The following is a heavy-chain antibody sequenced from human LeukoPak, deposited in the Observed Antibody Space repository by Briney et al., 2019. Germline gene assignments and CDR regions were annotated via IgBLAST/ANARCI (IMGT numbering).Heavy chain of an antibody. CDR2: TSYDGNNK. J-gene: IGHJ6*03. CDR3: ARGGIPTGPYYYFYYMDV. CDR1: GFTFSRNV. Sequence: HPGGSLRLSCAASGFTFSRNVMHWVRQAPGKGLEWVGLTSYDGNNKFYADSVKGRFTISRDNSRNTLYLQMNSLRGEDAAVYSCARGGIPTGPYYYFYYMDVWGKGTAVTVSS. V-gene: IGHV3-30*01. D-gene: IGHD3-10*01.